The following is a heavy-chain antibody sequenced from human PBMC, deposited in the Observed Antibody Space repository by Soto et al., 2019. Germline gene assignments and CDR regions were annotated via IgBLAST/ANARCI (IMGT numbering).Heavy chain of an antibody. CDR1: GYTFTSYA. Sequence: QVQLVQSGAEEKKPGASVKVSCKASGYTFTSYAMNWVRQAPGQRLEWMGWINAGNGNTKYSQKLQGXAXXXRXXSASTDSMELSSLRSADTDVYYCARGSGYYGWGEYWGQGTLVTVSS. J-gene: IGHJ4*02. CDR3: ARGSGYYGWGEY. CDR2: INAGNGNT. D-gene: IGHD3-22*01. V-gene: IGHV1-3*05.